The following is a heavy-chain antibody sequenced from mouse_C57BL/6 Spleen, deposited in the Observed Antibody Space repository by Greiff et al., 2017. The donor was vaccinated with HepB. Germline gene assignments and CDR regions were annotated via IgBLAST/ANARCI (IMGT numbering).Heavy chain of an antibody. J-gene: IGHJ1*03. V-gene: IGHV5-12*01. CDR2: ISNGGGST. Sequence: EVKLVESGGGLVQPGGSLKLSCAASGFTFSDYYMYWVRQTPEKRLEWVAYISNGGGSTYYPDTVKGRFTISRDNAKNTLYLQMSRLKSEDTAMYYCARLYSNNWYFYVWGTGTTVTVSS. D-gene: IGHD2-5*01. CDR3: ARLYSNNWYFYV. CDR1: GFTFSDYY.